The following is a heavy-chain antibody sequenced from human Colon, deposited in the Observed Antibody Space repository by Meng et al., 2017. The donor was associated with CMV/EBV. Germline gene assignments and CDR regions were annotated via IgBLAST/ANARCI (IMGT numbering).Heavy chain of an antibody. CDR1: GYSFHGYW. J-gene: IGHJ5*02. V-gene: IGHV5-51*01. CDR3: ARYGAPSWAHNWFDL. Sequence: KVSCKGSGYSFHGYWIVWVRQLPGKGLEWMGIMYPDDSQSKYSPSFQGQVTMSVDKSISTAFLQWSGLKASDSGMYYCARYGAPSWAHNWFDLWGQGTLVTVSS. CDR2: MYPDDSQS. D-gene: IGHD1-26*01.